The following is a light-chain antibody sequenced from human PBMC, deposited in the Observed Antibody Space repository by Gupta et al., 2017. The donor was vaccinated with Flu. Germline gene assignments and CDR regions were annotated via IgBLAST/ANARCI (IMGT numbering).Light chain of an antibody. CDR1: QTINYFY. J-gene: IGKJ2*03. Sequence: EIVLTQSPGTLSLSPGEGATLSCRASQTINYFYLAWYQQKPGQAPRLLIYGASNRATDVPDRFSGSGYGTDFTLTISRLEPEDFAVYVCQQYDTSPYSFGQGTKLQIK. CDR2: GAS. V-gene: IGKV3-20*01. CDR3: QQYDTSPYS.